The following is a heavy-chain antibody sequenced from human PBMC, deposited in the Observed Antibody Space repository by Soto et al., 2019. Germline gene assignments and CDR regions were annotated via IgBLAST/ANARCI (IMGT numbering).Heavy chain of an antibody. D-gene: IGHD1-26*01. CDR1: GASVSDGY. J-gene: IGHJ5*02. CDR2: MYFGGSF. Sequence: SETLSLTCTVSGASVSDGYWSWIRQPPGKELEWIGFMYFGGSFNYNPSLTGRVTISVETSKNQFSMKMTSVTAADTAVYYCARSYYDATGFAVDPWGQGTLVTVSS. CDR3: ARSYYDATGFAVDP. V-gene: IGHV4-59*02.